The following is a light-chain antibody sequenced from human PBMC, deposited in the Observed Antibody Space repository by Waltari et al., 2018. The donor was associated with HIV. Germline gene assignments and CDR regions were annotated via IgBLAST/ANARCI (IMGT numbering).Light chain of an antibody. V-gene: IGLV2-14*01. CDR2: EVS. CDR3: SSYSSSSTVL. J-gene: IGLJ2*01. CDR1: SRDVGGYTY. Sequence: QSALTQPASVSGSPGQSITISCPGTSRDVGGYTYVSWYPLHPVTAPTLMLYEVSGRPSGVSDRFSVPKSVNTASLTISVLQAEDEADYYGSSYSSSSTVLFGGGTKLTVL.